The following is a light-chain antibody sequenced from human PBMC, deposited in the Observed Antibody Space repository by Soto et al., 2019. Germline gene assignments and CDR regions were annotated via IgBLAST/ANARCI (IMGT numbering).Light chain of an antibody. Sequence: SYELTQPPSVSVAPGTTARITCGGDNIAIKSVHWYQQKPGQAPVLVIYYDSDRPSGIPERFSGSNSGNTATLTISRVEAGDEADYYCQVWDSSSDHHVVFGGGTKLTVL. J-gene: IGLJ2*01. CDR3: QVWDSSSDHHVV. CDR2: YDS. CDR1: NIAIKS. V-gene: IGLV3-21*04.